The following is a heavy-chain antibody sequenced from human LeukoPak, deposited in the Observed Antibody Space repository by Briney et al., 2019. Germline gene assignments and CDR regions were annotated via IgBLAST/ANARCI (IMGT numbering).Heavy chain of an antibody. V-gene: IGHV3-30*18. CDR2: ISYDGSNK. CDR3: AKDARNDYGHYGPNYYGMDV. J-gene: IGHJ6*02. D-gene: IGHD4-17*01. Sequence: GGSLRLSCAASGFTFSSYGMRWVRQAPGKGLEWVAVISYDGSNKYYADSVKGRFTISRDNSKNTLYLQMNSLRAEDTAVYYCAKDARNDYGHYGPNYYGMDVWGQGTTVTVSS. CDR1: GFTFSSYG.